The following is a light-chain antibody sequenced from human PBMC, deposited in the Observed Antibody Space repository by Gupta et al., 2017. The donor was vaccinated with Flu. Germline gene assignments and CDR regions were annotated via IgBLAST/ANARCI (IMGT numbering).Light chain of an antibody. V-gene: IGLV1-40*01. J-gene: IGLJ3*02. Sequence: VTISCTGSSSIIGTGYDAHWYQQLPGTAPKRRIEGNNNRPSGVPDRFSGYKSGTSASLDTTGLQAEDEADYYCQYYDSTLSGSVFGGGTKMTVL. CDR1: SSIIGTGYD. CDR3: QYYDSTLSGSV. CDR2: GNN.